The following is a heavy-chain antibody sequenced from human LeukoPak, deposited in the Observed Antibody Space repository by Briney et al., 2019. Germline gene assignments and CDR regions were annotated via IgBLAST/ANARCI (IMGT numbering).Heavy chain of an antibody. CDR3: AKNGDSERWLQPKFVTH. CDR1: GFTFSSYA. J-gene: IGHJ4*02. CDR2: ISYDGSNN. V-gene: IGHV3-30*04. D-gene: IGHD5-24*01. Sequence: GPLRLSCAASGFTFSSYAMHWVRQAPGKGLEWVAVISYDGSNNYYADSVKGRFTMSRDNSKNTLYLQMNSLRAEDTAVYYCAKNGDSERWLQPKFVTHWGQGTLVTVSS.